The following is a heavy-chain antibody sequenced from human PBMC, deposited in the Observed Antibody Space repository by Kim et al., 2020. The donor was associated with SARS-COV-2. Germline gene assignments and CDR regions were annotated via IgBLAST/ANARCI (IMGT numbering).Heavy chain of an antibody. J-gene: IGHJ4*02. CDR1: GGSIRGSSHY. CDR2: ISYSGST. CDR3: ARPVSVASCGGHCYYDS. V-gene: IGHV4-39*01. D-gene: IGHD2-21*02. Sequence: SETLSLTCTVSGGSIRGSSHYWGWIRQSPGKGLEWIGSISYSGSTYYNPSLKGRVTISVDTSKSQFSLRLTSVTAADTALYYCARPVSVASCGGHCYYDSWGQGTQVTVSS.